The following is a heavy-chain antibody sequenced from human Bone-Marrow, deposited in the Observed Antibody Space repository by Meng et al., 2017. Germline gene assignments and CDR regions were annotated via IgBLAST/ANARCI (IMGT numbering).Heavy chain of an antibody. CDR3: TTIRGIAAQYYFDY. D-gene: IGHD6-6*01. CDR1: GFSFSNAW. V-gene: IGHV3-15*01. J-gene: IGHJ4*02. Sequence: GRSLRLSCAALGFSFSNAWMSWVRQAPGKGREWVGRINSKTDGGTTDYAAPVKGRFAISSADSTNTLYLQMNSLKTEATAVYYCTTIRGIAAQYYFDYWGQGTLVTVSS. CDR2: INSKTDGGTT.